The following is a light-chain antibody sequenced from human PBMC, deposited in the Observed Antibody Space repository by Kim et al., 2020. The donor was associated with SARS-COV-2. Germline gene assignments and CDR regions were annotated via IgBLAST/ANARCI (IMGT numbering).Light chain of an antibody. J-gene: IGLJ3*02. CDR2: EDN. CDR3: QSYDSSTLV. V-gene: IGLV6-57*03. CDR1: SGSIASNY. Sequence: GKTVTISCTRSSGSIASNYVQCYQQRPGSVPTTVIYEDNQRPSGVPDRFSGSIDSSSNSVSLTISGLKTEDEADYYCQSYDSSTLVFGGGTKLTVL.